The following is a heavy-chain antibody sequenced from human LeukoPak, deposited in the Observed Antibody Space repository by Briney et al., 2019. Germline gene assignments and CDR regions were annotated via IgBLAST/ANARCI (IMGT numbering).Heavy chain of an antibody. V-gene: IGHV1-8*03. CDR3: ARFIAAAGWFDP. CDR2: MNPNSGNT. J-gene: IGHJ5*02. CDR1: GHTFTSYD. D-gene: IGHD6-13*01. Sequence: ASVKVSCKASGHTFTSYDINWVRQATGQGLEWMGWMNPNSGNTGYAQKFQGRVTITRNTSISTAYMELSSLRSEDTAVYYCARFIAAAGWFDPWGQGTLVTVSS.